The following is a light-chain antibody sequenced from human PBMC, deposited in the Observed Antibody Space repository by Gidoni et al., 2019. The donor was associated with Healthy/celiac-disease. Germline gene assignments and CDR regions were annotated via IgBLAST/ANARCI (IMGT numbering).Light chain of an antibody. CDR2: AAS. J-gene: IGKJ4*01. CDR3: QKDNSPRLT. V-gene: IGKV1-27*01. CDR1: QGISNY. Sequence: DIQMTQSPSSLSASVGDRVTITCRASQGISNYLAWYQQKPGKVRKLLIYAASSVQSGVPTRCSGSGAGADFTLTSSSLQPEDVATYYWQKDNSPRLTFGGGTKVEIK.